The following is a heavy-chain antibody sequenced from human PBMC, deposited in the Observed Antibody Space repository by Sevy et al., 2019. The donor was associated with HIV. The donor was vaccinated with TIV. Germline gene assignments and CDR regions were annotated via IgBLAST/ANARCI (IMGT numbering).Heavy chain of an antibody. CDR1: GGSISSYY. D-gene: IGHD5-12*01. Sequence: SETLSLTCTVSGGSISSYYWSWIRQPPGKGLEWIGNIYYSGSTDYNPSLRSRVTISVDTSQNQFSLKLSSVTAADTAVYYCARDRGYSGYNYDYWGQGTLVTVSS. J-gene: IGHJ4*02. V-gene: IGHV4-59*01. CDR3: ARDRGYSGYNYDY. CDR2: IYYSGST.